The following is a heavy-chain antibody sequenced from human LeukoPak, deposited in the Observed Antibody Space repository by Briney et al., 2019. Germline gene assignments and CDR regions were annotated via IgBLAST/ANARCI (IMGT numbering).Heavy chain of an antibody. D-gene: IGHD6-13*01. CDR2: TYYSGST. J-gene: IGHJ6*02. Sequence: SETLSLTCTVSGGSISSYYWSWIRQPPGKGLEWIGYTYYSGSTNYNPSLKSRVTISVDTSKNQFSLKLSSVTAADTAVYYCARSPYSSSWYYYYGMDVWGQGTTVTVSS. CDR3: ARSPYSSSWYYYYGMDV. V-gene: IGHV4-59*01. CDR1: GGSISSYY.